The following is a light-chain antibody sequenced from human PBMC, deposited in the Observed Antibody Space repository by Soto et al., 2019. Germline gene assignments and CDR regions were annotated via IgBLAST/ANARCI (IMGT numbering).Light chain of an antibody. J-gene: IGLJ1*01. CDR1: SSNIGAGYD. V-gene: IGLV1-40*01. CDR2: GDS. Sequence: QSVLTQPPSVSGAPGQRVTISCTGSSSNIGAGYDVNWYQQLPETAPKLLIFGDSNRPSGVPDRFSGSKSGTSASLVITGLQADDEADYYCSSYTSSSTPVFGPGTKVTVL. CDR3: SSYTSSSTPV.